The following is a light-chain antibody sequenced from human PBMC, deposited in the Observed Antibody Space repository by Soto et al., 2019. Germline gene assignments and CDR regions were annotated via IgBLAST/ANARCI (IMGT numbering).Light chain of an antibody. CDR2: GAS. CDR3: QQFNNWPRT. CDR1: QSVSSN. V-gene: IGKV3-15*01. J-gene: IGKJ1*01. Sequence: ELALAQSPAALALSSAERTTLSCRASQSVSSNLAWYQQKPGQAPRLLMYGASTRATGFPARFSGSGSGTEFTLTISSLQSEDFAVYYCQQFNNWPRTFGQGTKVDI.